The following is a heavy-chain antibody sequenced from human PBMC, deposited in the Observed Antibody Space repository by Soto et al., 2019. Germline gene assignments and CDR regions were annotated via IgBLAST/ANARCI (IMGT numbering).Heavy chain of an antibody. D-gene: IGHD2-15*01. V-gene: IGHV4-59*01. J-gene: IGHJ5*02. CDR2: IYYSGST. Sequence: ETLCLPCTVSGGTIINFYWSWIRKPPGKGLEWIGYIYYSGSTNYNPSLKSRVTISVDTSKNQFSLKLSSVTAADAAVYYCARELVVAATHNWFDPWGQGTLVTVSS. CDR3: ARELVVAATHNWFDP. CDR1: GGTIINFY.